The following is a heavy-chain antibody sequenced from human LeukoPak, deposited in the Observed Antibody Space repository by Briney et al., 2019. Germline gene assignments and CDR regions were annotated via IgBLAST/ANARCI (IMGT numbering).Heavy chain of an antibody. CDR3: ARGGGAFCDNKCYRTFDY. CDR2: IYSGGTT. CDR1: ELTVSSDY. Sequence: PGGSLRLSCVASELTVSSDYMSWVRQAPGQGLEWVSVIYSGGTTYYADSVKGRFTISRDNSKNTLYLQMNSLRAEDTAVYYCARGGGAFCDNKCYRTFDYWGQGTLDTVSS. D-gene: IGHD2-21*01. V-gene: IGHV3-66*01. J-gene: IGHJ4*02.